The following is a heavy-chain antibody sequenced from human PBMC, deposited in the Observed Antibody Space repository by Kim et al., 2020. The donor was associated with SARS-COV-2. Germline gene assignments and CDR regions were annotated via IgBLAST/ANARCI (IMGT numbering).Heavy chain of an antibody. V-gene: IGHV4-59*08. Sequence: SETLSLTCTVSGGSISSYYWSWIRQPPGKGLEWIGYIYYSGTTNYNPSLKSRVTISVDTSKNQFSLKLSSVTAADTAVYYCARLWGYCSTTRCYVDDNYYYYYGMDVWGQGTTVTVSS. J-gene: IGHJ6*02. D-gene: IGHD2-2*01. CDR3: ARLWGYCSTTRCYVDDNYYYYYGMDV. CDR2: IYYSGTT. CDR1: GGSISSYY.